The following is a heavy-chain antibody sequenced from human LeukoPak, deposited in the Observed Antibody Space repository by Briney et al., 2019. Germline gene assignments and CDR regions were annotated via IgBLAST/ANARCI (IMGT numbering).Heavy chain of an antibody. CDR3: ARHRGYYYYYYMDV. V-gene: IGHV4-4*09. CDR2: IYTSGST. CDR1: GGSISSYY. J-gene: IGHJ6*03. Sequence: SETLSLTCTVSGGSISSYYWSWIRQPPGKGLEWIGYIYTSGSTNYNPSLKSRVTISVDTSKNPFSLRLSSVTAADTAVYYCARHRGYYYYYYMDVWGKGTTVTVSS.